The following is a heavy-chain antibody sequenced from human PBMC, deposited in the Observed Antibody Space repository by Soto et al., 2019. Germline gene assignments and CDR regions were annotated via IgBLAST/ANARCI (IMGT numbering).Heavy chain of an antibody. D-gene: IGHD4-17*01. CDR3: ERDDRQYGDPHGMDV. J-gene: IGHJ6*02. Sequence: QVQLVQSGAEVQKPGSSVKVSCKASGGTFSSYAISWVRQAPGQGLEWMGGIIPIFGTANYAQKFQGRVTITADESTSTAYMELSSLRAEDTAVYYWERDDRQYGDPHGMDVWGQGTTVTVSS. CDR1: GGTFSSYA. CDR2: IIPIFGTA. V-gene: IGHV1-69*01.